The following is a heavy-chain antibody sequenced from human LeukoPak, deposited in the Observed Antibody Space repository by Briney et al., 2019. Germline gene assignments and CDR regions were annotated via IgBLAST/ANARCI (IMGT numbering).Heavy chain of an antibody. J-gene: IGHJ3*02. CDR1: GFTFSSYA. CDR3: AKVWTSAIFGVDTRDDAFDI. D-gene: IGHD3-3*01. Sequence: PGGSLRLSCAASGFTFSSYAMSWVRQAPGKGLEWVSAISGSGGSTYYADSVKGRFTISRDNSKNTLYLQMNSLRAEDTAVYYCAKVWTSAIFGVDTRDDAFDIWGQGTMVTVSS. CDR2: ISGSGGST. V-gene: IGHV3-23*01.